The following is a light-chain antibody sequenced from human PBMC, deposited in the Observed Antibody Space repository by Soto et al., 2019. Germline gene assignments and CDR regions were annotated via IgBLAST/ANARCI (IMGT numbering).Light chain of an antibody. CDR1: QSVSNSY. V-gene: IGKV3-20*01. CDR3: QQYGGSPPFT. J-gene: IGKJ3*01. Sequence: EIVLTQSPGTLSLSPGERATLSCRASQSVSNSYLTWYQQKPGQAPRLLIYGASNRATGIPDRFSGSGSGTDFTLTIRRLEPEDFAMYYCQQYGGSPPFTFGPGTKVDIK. CDR2: GAS.